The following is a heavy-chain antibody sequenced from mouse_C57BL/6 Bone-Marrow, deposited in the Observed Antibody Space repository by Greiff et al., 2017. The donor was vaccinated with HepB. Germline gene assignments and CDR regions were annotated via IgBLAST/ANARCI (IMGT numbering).Heavy chain of an antibody. D-gene: IGHD4-1*02. CDR3: AQLGRGVYYYAMDY. CDR2: IWWDDDK. J-gene: IGHJ4*01. V-gene: IGHV8-8*01. Sequence: QVQLKVSGPGILQPSQTLSLTCSFSGFSLSTFGMGVGWIRQPSGKGLEWLAHIWWDDDKYYNPALKSRLTISKDTSKNQVFLKIANVDTADTATYYCAQLGRGVYYYAMDYWGQGTSVTVSS. CDR1: GFSLSTFGMG.